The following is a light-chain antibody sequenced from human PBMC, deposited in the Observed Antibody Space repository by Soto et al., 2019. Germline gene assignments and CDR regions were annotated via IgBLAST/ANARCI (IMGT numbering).Light chain of an antibody. Sequence: DIQMTQSPSTLSASVGDRVTITCRASQTINSWLAWYQHKPGKAPKLLIYRASTLESGVPARFRGSGSGTEFTLTISSLQPDDFATYYCQQYNSLWTFGQGTKVEIK. CDR2: RAS. V-gene: IGKV1-5*03. CDR1: QTINSW. J-gene: IGKJ1*01. CDR3: QQYNSLWT.